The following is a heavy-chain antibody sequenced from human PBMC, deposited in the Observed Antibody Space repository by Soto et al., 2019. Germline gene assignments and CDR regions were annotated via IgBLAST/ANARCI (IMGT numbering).Heavy chain of an antibody. CDR3: ARIKTFYYDSSGYYHQYYYYYGMDV. J-gene: IGHJ6*02. CDR2: MNPNSGNT. V-gene: IGHV1-8*01. D-gene: IGHD3-22*01. Sequence: QVQLVQSGAEVKKPGASVKVSCKASGYTFTSYDINWVRQATGQGLEWMGWMNPNSGNTGYAQKFQGRVTMTRNTSISTAYMELSSLRSEDTAVYYCARIKTFYYDSSGYYHQYYYYYGMDVWGQGTTVTVSS. CDR1: GYTFTSYD.